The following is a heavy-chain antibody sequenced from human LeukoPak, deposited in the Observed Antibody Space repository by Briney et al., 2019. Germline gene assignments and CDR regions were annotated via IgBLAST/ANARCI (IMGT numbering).Heavy chain of an antibody. CDR3: ARVYVAVAQKPLGSDKRKVYYYYMDV. D-gene: IGHD6-19*01. V-gene: IGHV1-46*01. J-gene: IGHJ6*03. CDR2: INPSSGST. CDR1: GYTFTNYY. Sequence: ASVKVSCKASGYTFTNYYMHWVRQAPGQGLEWMGIINPSSGSTSYAQKFQGRVTMTRDTSTSTVYLELSRLRSEDTAVYYCARVYVAVAQKPLGSDKRKVYYYYMDVWGKGTTVTVSS.